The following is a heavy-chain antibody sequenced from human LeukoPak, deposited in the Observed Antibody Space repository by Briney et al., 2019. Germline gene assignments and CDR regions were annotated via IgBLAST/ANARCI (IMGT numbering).Heavy chain of an antibody. Sequence: GRSLRLSCAASGFTFSSYGMHWVRQAPGKGLEWVAVIWFDGSNKYYADSVKGRFTISRDNSKNTLYLQMNRLRAEDTAVYYCARDPARGSGWYLVDPWGQGTLVTVSS. CDR3: ARDPARGSGWYLVDP. V-gene: IGHV3-33*08. D-gene: IGHD6-19*01. CDR1: GFTFSSYG. CDR2: IWFDGSNK. J-gene: IGHJ5*02.